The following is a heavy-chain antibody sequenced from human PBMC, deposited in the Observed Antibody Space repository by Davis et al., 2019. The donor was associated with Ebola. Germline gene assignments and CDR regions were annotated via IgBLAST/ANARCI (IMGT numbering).Heavy chain of an antibody. Sequence: GESLKISCAASGFTFSSYGMHWVRQAPGKGLEWVAVIWYDGSNKYYADSVKGRFTISRDNSKNTLYLQMNSLRAEDTAVYYCARDKDRWNPKRKGFDYWGQGTLVTVSS. CDR2: IWYDGSNK. CDR1: GFTFSSYG. D-gene: IGHD1-1*01. CDR3: ARDKDRWNPKRKGFDY. J-gene: IGHJ4*02. V-gene: IGHV3-33*01.